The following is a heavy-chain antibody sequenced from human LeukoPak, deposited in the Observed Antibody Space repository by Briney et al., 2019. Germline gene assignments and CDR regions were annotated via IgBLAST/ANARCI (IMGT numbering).Heavy chain of an antibody. CDR2: ISAYNGNT. Sequence: GASVKVSCKASGYTFTSYGISWVRQAPGQGLEWMGWISAYNGNTNYAQKLQGRVTMTTDTSTSTAYMELRSLRSDDTAVYYCARDSSVPAAMEYYYYYYYMDVWGKGTTVTVSS. D-gene: IGHD2-2*01. CDR1: GYTFTSYG. J-gene: IGHJ6*03. V-gene: IGHV1-18*01. CDR3: ARDSSVPAAMEYYYYYYYMDV.